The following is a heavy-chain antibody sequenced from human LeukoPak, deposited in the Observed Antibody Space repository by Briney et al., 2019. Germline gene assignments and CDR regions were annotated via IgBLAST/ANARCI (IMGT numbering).Heavy chain of an antibody. J-gene: IGHJ5*02. CDR3: ARGSSSFNP. CDR1: GGSFSGYY. D-gene: IGHD6-19*01. Sequence: SETLSLTCAVYGGSFSGYYWSWIRQPPGKGLEWIGEINHSGSTNYNPSLKSQVTISVDTSKNQFSLKLSSVTAADTAVYYCARGSSSFNPWGQGTLVTVSS. V-gene: IGHV4-34*01. CDR2: INHSGST.